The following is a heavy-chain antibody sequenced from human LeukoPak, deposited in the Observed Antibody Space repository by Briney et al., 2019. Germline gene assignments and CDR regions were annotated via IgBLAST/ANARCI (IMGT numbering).Heavy chain of an antibody. Sequence: GGSLRLTCAASGFTFSSYTMNWVRQASGKGLEWISFISSSSGTIDYADSVKGRFSISRDNAKNSVYLQMNSLRAEDTAVYYCARALAAAAGPYDAFDIWGQGTMVTVSS. D-gene: IGHD6-13*01. V-gene: IGHV3-48*01. CDR2: ISSSSGTI. CDR3: ARALAAAAGPYDAFDI. CDR1: GFTFSSYT. J-gene: IGHJ3*02.